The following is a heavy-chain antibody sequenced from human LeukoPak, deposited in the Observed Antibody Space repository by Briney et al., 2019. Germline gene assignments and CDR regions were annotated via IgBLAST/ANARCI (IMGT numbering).Heavy chain of an antibody. J-gene: IGHJ6*02. V-gene: IGHV3-33*01. D-gene: IGHD3-10*01. CDR3: ARDPVLWFGEFAPEDYYYYGMDV. CDR1: GFTFSSYG. CDR2: IWYDGSNK. Sequence: HPGGSLRLSCAASGFTFSSYGMHWVRQAPGKGLEWVAVIWYDGSNKYYADSVKGRFTIPRDNSKNTLYLQMNSLRAEDTAVYYCARDPVLWFGEFAPEDYYYYGMDVWGQGTTVTVSS.